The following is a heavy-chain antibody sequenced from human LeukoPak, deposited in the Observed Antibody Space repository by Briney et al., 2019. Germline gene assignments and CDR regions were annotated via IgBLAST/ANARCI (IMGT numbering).Heavy chain of an antibody. V-gene: IGHV4-30-4*01. D-gene: IGHD3-16*01. J-gene: IGHJ6*02. CDR3: ARDHQSTLGGYGMDV. Sequence: PSQTLSLTCTVSGGSISSGDYYWCWIRQPPGKGLEWIGYIYYSGSTYYNPSLKSRVTISVDTSKNQFSLKLSSVTAADTAVYYCARDHQSTLGGYGMDVWGQGTTVTVSS. CDR1: GGSISSGDYY. CDR2: IYYSGST.